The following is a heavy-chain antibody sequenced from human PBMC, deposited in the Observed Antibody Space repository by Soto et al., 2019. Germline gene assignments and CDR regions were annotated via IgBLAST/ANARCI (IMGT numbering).Heavy chain of an antibody. CDR2: MNPNSGNI. CDR1: GYTFTSYD. Sequence: QVQLVQSGAEVKKPGASVKVSCKASGYTFTSYDISWVRQATGQGLEWVGWMNPNSGNIGYAQKFQGRVTMTRNTSISTAYMALSSLRSEDTAVSYCARRRGYAFDIWGQGTMITVSS. V-gene: IGHV1-8*01. CDR3: ARRRGYAFDI. J-gene: IGHJ3*02.